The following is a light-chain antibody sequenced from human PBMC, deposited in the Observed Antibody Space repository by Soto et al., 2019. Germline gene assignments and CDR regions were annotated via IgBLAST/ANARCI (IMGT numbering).Light chain of an antibody. J-gene: IGLJ2*01. CDR2: NNN. Sequence: QSVVTQPPSASGTPGQRVAISCSGSSSNIGSNTVNWYQQLPGTAPKLLIYNNNQRPSGVPDRFSGSKSGTSASLAISGLQSEDEADYYCAAWDDSLNDVIFGGGTKLTVL. V-gene: IGLV1-44*01. CDR1: SSNIGSNT. CDR3: AAWDDSLNDVI.